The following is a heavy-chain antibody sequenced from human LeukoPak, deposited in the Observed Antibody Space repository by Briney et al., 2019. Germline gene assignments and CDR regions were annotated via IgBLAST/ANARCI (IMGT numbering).Heavy chain of an antibody. V-gene: IGHV4-34*01. D-gene: IGHD6-19*01. Sequence: PSETLSLTCAVYGGSFSGYYWSWIRQPPGKGLEWIGEINHSGSTNYNPSLKSRVTISVDTSKNQFSLKLSSVTAADTAVHYCARVKIAVAGTFNYWGQGTLVTVSS. CDR3: ARVKIAVAGTFNY. CDR1: GGSFSGYY. CDR2: INHSGST. J-gene: IGHJ4*02.